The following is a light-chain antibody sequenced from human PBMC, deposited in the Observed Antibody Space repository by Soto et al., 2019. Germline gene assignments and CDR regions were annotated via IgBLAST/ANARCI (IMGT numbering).Light chain of an antibody. V-gene: IGKV1-5*01. Sequence: DIQMTQSPSTLSASVVDRVTITCLASQTISNWLAWYQVKPGKAPKLLMHDASSLESGVPSRFSGSASGTEFTLTISSLQPDDFATYFCQQYSTYSWTFGQGTKVDI. CDR2: DAS. J-gene: IGKJ1*01. CDR1: QTISNW. CDR3: QQYSTYSWT.